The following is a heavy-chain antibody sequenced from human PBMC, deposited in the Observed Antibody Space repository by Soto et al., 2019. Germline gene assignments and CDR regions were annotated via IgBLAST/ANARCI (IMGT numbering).Heavy chain of an antibody. D-gene: IGHD2-15*01. CDR1: GYTFTSYD. J-gene: IGHJ6*01. CDR2: MNPNSGNT. V-gene: IGHV1-8*01. CDR3: ARVKTLRYYYGMDV. Sequence: QVQLVQSGAEVKKPGASVKVSCKASGYTFTSYDINWVRQATGQGLEWMGWMNPNSGNTGYAQKFQGRVTMTRNTSISTADMELSSLRSEDTAVYYCARVKTLRYYYGMDVWGQGTTVTVSS.